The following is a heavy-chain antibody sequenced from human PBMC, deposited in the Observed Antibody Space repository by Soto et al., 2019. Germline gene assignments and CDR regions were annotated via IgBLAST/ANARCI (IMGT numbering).Heavy chain of an antibody. J-gene: IGHJ3*02. Sequence: ASVKVSCKASGYTFTDLSIHWVRQAPGKGREWMGGFDREDDETVYAQNFQGRITMTEDTFTDTAYMELSSLRSEDTAVYYCATEQPRYYDTNGVDAFDIWGQGXMVTVSS. CDR2: FDREDDET. D-gene: IGHD3-22*01. CDR3: ATEQPRYYDTNGVDAFDI. V-gene: IGHV1-24*01. CDR1: GYTFTDLS.